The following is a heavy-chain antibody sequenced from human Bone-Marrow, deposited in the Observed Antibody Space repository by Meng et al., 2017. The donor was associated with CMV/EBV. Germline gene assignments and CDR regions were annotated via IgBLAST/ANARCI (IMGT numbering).Heavy chain of an antibody. CDR3: ARRANNYHFYFES. V-gene: IGHV5-51*01. Sequence: GGSLRLSCTASGYRFTSYWIGWVRQMPGKGLEWMGNIHPADSDTRYNPSFQGQVTISADKSINTAYLQWASLQASDTAIYYCARRANNYHFYFESWGQGTLVTVSS. CDR2: IHPADSDT. J-gene: IGHJ4*02. D-gene: IGHD1-1*01. CDR1: GYRFTSYW.